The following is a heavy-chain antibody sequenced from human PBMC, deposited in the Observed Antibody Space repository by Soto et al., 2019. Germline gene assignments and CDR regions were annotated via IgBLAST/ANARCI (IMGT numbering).Heavy chain of an antibody. CDR3: AKVGGPTTVTTTCYFDY. D-gene: IGHD4-17*01. Sequence: GGSLRLSCAASGFTFSSYAMSWVRQAPGKGPEWVSAISGSGGSTYYADSVKGRFTISRDNSKNTLYLQMNSLRAEDTAVYYCAKVGGPTTVTTTCYFDYWGQGTLVTVSS. J-gene: IGHJ4*02. V-gene: IGHV3-23*01. CDR2: ISGSGGST. CDR1: GFTFSSYA.